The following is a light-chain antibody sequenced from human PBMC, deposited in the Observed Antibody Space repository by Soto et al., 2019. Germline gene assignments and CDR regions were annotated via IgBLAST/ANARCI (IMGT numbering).Light chain of an antibody. Sequence: DIQMTQSPSSLSASVGDRVTITCRASQSISSYLSWYQQKPGKAPKLLIYAASSLQSGVPSRFSGSGSGTEFTLTISSLQPEDFATYYCQQSYSTPWTFGQGTKVEIK. V-gene: IGKV1-39*01. CDR3: QQSYSTPWT. CDR1: QSISSY. CDR2: AAS. J-gene: IGKJ1*01.